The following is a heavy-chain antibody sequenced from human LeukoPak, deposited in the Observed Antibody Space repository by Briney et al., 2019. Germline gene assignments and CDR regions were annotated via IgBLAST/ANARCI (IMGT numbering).Heavy chain of an antibody. V-gene: IGHV3-23*01. CDR3: AKTWATMIVVD. J-gene: IGHJ4*02. D-gene: IGHD3-22*01. Sequence: AGGSLKLSCAASGFTFNKFALSWVRQAPGKGLEWVSAISINGDGTYYADSVRGRFTISRDNSKNTLYLQMNSLKTEDTAVYYCAKTWATMIVVDWGQGTLVTVSS. CDR1: GFTFNKFA. CDR2: ISINGDGT.